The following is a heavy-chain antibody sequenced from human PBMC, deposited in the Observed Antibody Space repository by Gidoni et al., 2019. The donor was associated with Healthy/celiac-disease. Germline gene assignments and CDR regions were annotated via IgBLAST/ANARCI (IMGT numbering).Heavy chain of an antibody. J-gene: IGHJ4*02. Sequence: QITLKESGPTLVKPTQTLTLTCTFSGFSLSTSGVGVGWIRQPPGKALEWLALIYWDDDKRYSPSLKSRLTITKDTSKNQVVLTMTNMDPVDTATYYCAHHMAERCPLCPQNYLFDYWGQGTLVTVSS. CDR3: AHHMAERCPLCPQNYLFDY. CDR1: GFSLSTSGVG. D-gene: IGHD1-7*01. CDR2: IYWDDDK. V-gene: IGHV2-5*02.